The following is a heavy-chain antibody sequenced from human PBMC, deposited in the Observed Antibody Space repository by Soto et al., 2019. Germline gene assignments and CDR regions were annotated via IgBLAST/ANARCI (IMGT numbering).Heavy chain of an antibody. D-gene: IGHD5-18*01. CDR1: GGSVSSASYY. V-gene: IGHV4-61*01. CDR3: ARDIRGYSRAFDY. CDR2: IYYTGNT. Sequence: SETLSLTCTVSGGSVSSASYYWTWIRQPPGKGLEWIGYIYYTGNTNYNPSLKSRVTISVDTSKNQFSLKLTSVTAADTAVYYCARDIRGYSRAFDYWGQGTLVTVSS. J-gene: IGHJ4*02.